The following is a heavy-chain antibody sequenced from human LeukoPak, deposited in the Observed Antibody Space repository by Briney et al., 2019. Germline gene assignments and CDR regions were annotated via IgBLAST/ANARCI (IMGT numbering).Heavy chain of an antibody. Sequence: SQTLSLTCTVSGGSISSGGYYWSWIRQHPGKGLEWIGYIYYSGSTYYNPSLKSRVTISVDTSKNQFSLKLSSVTAADTAVYYCARVLVPAAMRFSSWLDPWGQGTLVTVSS. V-gene: IGHV4-31*03. CDR2: IYYSGST. CDR1: GGSISSGGYY. D-gene: IGHD2-2*01. J-gene: IGHJ5*02. CDR3: ARVLVPAAMRFSSWLDP.